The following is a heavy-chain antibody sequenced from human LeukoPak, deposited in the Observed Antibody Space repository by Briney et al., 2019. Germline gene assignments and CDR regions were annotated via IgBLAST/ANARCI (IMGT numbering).Heavy chain of an antibody. CDR3: AKCVTGWPNWFDP. CDR1: GFTFSNYA. Sequence: PGGSLRLSCAASGFTFSNYAMSWVRQAPGKGLEWVSTIRTSGDNTYYADPVKGRFTISRDTSKNTLYLQMISLRAEDTAIYYCAKCVTGWPNWFDPWGQGTLVTVSS. CDR2: IRTSGDNT. V-gene: IGHV3-23*01. D-gene: IGHD6-19*01. J-gene: IGHJ5*02.